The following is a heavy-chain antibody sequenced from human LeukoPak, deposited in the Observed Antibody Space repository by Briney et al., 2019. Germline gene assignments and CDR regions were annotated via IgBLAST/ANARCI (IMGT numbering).Heavy chain of an antibody. V-gene: IGHV4-39*07. J-gene: IGHJ4*02. CDR2: IYYSGVS. CDR3: ATSSWLRDANFDS. Sequence: SETLSLTCTVSGGSIISSSFWWGWIRQPPGKGLEWIGSIYYSGVSYYNTSLKSRVTMSVVTSKNQFSLKLTSVTAADTAVYYCATSSWLRDANFDSWGQGTLVTVSS. CDR1: GGSIISSSFW. D-gene: IGHD6-13*01.